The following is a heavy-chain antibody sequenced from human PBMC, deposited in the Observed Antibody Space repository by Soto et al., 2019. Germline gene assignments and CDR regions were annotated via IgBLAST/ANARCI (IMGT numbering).Heavy chain of an antibody. V-gene: IGHV3-48*02. CDR3: ARGDYYCGSGYYLDFDY. Sequence: GGSLRLSCAASGFTFSSYSMNWVRQAPGKGLEWVSYISSSSSTIYYADSVKGQFTISRDNAKNSLYLQMNSLRDEDTAVYYSARGDYYCGSGYYLDFDYWGQGTMVTVSS. CDR1: GFTFSSYS. D-gene: IGHD3-3*01. J-gene: IGHJ4*01. CDR2: ISSSSSTI.